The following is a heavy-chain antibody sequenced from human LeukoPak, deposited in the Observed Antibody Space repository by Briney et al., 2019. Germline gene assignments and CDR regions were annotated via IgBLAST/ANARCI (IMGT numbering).Heavy chain of an antibody. V-gene: IGHV3-23*01. J-gene: IGHJ4*02. CDR3: AKLGYGSSWYIY. D-gene: IGHD6-13*01. CDR2: ISGSGGST. CDR1: GFTFSSYA. Sequence: GGSLRLSCAASGFTFSSYAMSWVRQAPGKGLEWVSAISGSGGSTYYADSVRGRFTISRDNSKNTLYLQMNSLRAEDTAVYYCAKLGYGSSWYIYWGQGTLVTVSS.